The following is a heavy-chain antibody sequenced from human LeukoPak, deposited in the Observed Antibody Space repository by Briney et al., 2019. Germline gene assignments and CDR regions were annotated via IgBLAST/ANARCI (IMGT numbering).Heavy chain of an antibody. CDR3: ARVDGNGNYVDY. V-gene: IGHV4-31*03. Sequence: SETLSLTCTVSGGSISSGGYYWSRIRQHPGKGLEWIGYISYSGNTYYNPSLKSRLTISVDTSKNQFSLKLSSVTAADTAVYYCARVDGNGNYVDYWGQGTLVTVSS. D-gene: IGHD1-1*01. J-gene: IGHJ4*02. CDR2: ISYSGNT. CDR1: GGSISSGGYY.